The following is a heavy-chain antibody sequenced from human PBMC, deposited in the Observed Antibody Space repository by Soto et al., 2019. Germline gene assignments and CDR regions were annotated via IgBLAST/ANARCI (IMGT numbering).Heavy chain of an antibody. V-gene: IGHV1-46*01. CDR3: ARDYYDFWSGYSAWGYYYYYGMDV. D-gene: IGHD3-3*01. CDR1: GYTFTSYY. J-gene: IGHJ6*02. Sequence: ASVKVSCKASGYTFTSYYMHWVRQAPGQGLEWMGIINPSGGSTSYAQKFQGRVTMTRDTSTSTVYMELSSLRSEDTAVYYCARDYYDFWSGYSAWGYYYYYGMDVWGQGTTVTVSS. CDR2: INPSGGST.